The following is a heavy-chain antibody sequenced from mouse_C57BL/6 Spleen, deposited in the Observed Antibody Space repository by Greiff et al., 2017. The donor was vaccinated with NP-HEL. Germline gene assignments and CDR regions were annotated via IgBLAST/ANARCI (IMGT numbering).Heavy chain of an antibody. D-gene: IGHD2-1*01. CDR3: ARNYYGNFGDWFAY. CDR1: GYAFSSSW. Sequence: QVQLQQSGPELVKPGASVKISCKASGYAFSSSWMNWVKQRPGKGLEWIGRIYPGDGDTNYNGKFKGKATLTADKSSSTAYMQLSSLTSEDSAVYFCARNYYGNFGDWFAYWGQGTLVTVSA. J-gene: IGHJ3*01. CDR2: IYPGDGDT. V-gene: IGHV1-82*01.